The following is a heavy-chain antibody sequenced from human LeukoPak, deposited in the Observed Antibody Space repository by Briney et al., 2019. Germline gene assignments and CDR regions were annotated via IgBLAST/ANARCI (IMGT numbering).Heavy chain of an antibody. CDR1: GGSIDSDY. CDR2: MYNSGYP. CDR3: ARGAALGYCSSTSCTNFDY. Sequence: SETLSLTCTVSGGSIDSDYWSWIRQPPGKGLEWIGEMYNSGYPNYGPSFKSRVTMSLDTSKNQFSLKLSSVTAADTAVYYCARGAALGYCSSTSCTNFDYWGQGTLVTVSS. V-gene: IGHV4-59*01. J-gene: IGHJ4*02. D-gene: IGHD2-2*01.